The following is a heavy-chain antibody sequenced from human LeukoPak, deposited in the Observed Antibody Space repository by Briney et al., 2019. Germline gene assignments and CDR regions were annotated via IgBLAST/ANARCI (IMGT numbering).Heavy chain of an antibody. CDR3: ARARSLGYCSGGSCYTRSGLNAFDI. D-gene: IGHD2-15*01. Sequence: PSETLSLTCAVYGGSFSGYYWSWIRQPPGKGLEWIGEINHSGSTNYNPSLKSRVTMSVDTSKNQFSLKLSSVTAADTAVYYCARARSLGYCSGGSCYTRSGLNAFDIWGQGTMVTVSS. V-gene: IGHV4-34*01. CDR2: INHSGST. J-gene: IGHJ3*02. CDR1: GGSFSGYY.